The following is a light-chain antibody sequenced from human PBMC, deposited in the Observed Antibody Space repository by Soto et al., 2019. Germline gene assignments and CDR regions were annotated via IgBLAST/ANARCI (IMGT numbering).Light chain of an antibody. CDR2: TAS. CDR1: QSINIY. J-gene: IGKJ2*01. Sequence: DIQMTQSPSSLSAYVGDRVTITCRASQSINIYLNWYQQKPGKAPKLLIYTASSLQSWVTSRFSCSGSRTAYTLYISKLQPEDFATYYCQQSHSIPHTFGQGTKL. V-gene: IGKV1-39*01. CDR3: QQSHSIPHT.